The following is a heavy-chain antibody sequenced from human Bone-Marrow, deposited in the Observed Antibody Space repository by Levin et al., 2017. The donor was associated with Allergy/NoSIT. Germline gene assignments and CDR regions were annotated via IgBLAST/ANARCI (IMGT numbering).Heavy chain of an antibody. CDR1: GYTFTSYG. D-gene: IGHD3-22*01. Sequence: GESLKISCKASGYTFTSYGISWVRQAPGQGLEWMGWISAYNGNTNYAQKLQGRVTMTTDTSTSTAYMELRSLRSDDTAVYYCARIRNYYVSSGYPYYFDYWGQGTLVTVSS. V-gene: IGHV1-18*01. CDR2: ISAYNGNT. J-gene: IGHJ4*02. CDR3: ARIRNYYVSSGYPYYFDY.